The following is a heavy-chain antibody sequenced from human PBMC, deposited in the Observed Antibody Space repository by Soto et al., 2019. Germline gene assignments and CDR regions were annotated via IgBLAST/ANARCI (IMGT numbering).Heavy chain of an antibody. CDR2: IYYAGTT. Sequence: QVQLQESGPGLVKPSETLSLSCTVSDGSLSPNYRSWIRQPPGKGLEWIGYIYYAGTTTYNPSLKSRVTISLDTPKNEVSLKLTSVTAADTAVYYCARLGRFYQALDSWGPGTLVTASS. CDR3: ARLGRFYQALDS. J-gene: IGHJ4*02. CDR1: DGSLSPNY. V-gene: IGHV4-59*08. D-gene: IGHD2-2*01.